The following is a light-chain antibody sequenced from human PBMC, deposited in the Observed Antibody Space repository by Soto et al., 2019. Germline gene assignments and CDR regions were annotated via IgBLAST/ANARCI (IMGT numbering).Light chain of an antibody. CDR3: SSYAGSSTEV. CDR1: SSDVGGYNY. J-gene: IGLJ2*01. CDR2: DGS. Sequence: QSALTQPASVSGSPGQSITISCTGTSSDVGGYNYVSWYQQHPGKAPKLTIYDGSNRPSGVSNRFSGSKSGNTASLTISGLQAEDEADYYCSSYAGSSTEVFGTGTKLTVL. V-gene: IGLV2-14*01.